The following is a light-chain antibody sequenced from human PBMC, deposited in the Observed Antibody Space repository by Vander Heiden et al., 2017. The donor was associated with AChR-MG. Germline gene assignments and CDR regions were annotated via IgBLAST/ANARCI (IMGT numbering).Light chain of an antibody. CDR1: SSNIGAGYD. CDR2: GNS. J-gene: IGLJ2*01. Sequence: QSVPTQPPSVSGAPGQRVTISCTGSSSNIGAGYDVHWYQQVPGTAPRLLSYGNSDRPSGVPDRFSGSKSGTSASLAITGLQAEDEADYDCQSYDSSLSAVVFGGGTKLTVL. V-gene: IGLV1-40*01. CDR3: QSYDSSLSAVV.